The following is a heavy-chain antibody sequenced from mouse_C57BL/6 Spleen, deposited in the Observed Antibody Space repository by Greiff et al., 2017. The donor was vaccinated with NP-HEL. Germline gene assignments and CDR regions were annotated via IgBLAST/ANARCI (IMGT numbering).Heavy chain of an antibody. CDR1: GYTFTSYW. V-gene: IGHV1-7*01. CDR3: ARRATNTVVPYYAMYY. J-gene: IGHJ4*01. Sequence: VQLQQSGAELAKPGASVKLSCKASGYTFTSYWMHWVKQRPGQGLEWIGYINPSSGYTKYNQKFKDKSTLTADKSSSTAHLQLSSLTYEDSAVYYCARRATNTVVPYYAMYYWGQGTTVTVSS. CDR2: INPSSGYT. D-gene: IGHD1-1*01.